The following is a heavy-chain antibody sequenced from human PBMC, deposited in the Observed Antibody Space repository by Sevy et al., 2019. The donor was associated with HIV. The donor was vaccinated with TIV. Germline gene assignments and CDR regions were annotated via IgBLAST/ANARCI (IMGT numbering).Heavy chain of an antibody. CDR3: ARATTADWYFDL. Sequence: SETRSLTCTVSGGSISSYYWSWIRQPPGKGLEWIGYIYYSGSTNYNPSLKSRVTISVDTSKNQFSLKLSAVTAADTAVYYCARATTADWYFDLWGRGTLVTVSS. CDR1: GGSISSYY. J-gene: IGHJ2*01. V-gene: IGHV4-59*13. D-gene: IGHD4-4*01. CDR2: IYYSGST.